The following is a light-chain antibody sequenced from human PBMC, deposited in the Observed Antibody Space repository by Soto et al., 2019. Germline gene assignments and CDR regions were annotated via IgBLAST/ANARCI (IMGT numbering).Light chain of an antibody. CDR3: HQYGGSSWT. J-gene: IGKJ1*01. Sequence: IVLTQSPGTLSLSPGERATLSCRASQSVSSYLAWYRQKPGQAPRLVINGASSRATGISDRFSGSGSGTDFTLTISRLEPEDFAMYYCHQYGGSSWTFGQGTKVEIK. CDR1: QSVSSY. CDR2: GAS. V-gene: IGKV3-20*01.